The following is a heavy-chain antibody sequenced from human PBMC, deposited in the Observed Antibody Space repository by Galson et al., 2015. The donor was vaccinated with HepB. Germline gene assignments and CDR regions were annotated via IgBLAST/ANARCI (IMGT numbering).Heavy chain of an antibody. Sequence: SLRLSCAASGFTVSSNYMSWVRQAPGKGLEWVSVIYSGGSTYYADSVKGRFTISRHNSKNTLYLQMNSLRAEDTAVYYCARVGRGYCSGGSCYPFDYWGQVTLVTVSS. CDR1: GFTVSSNY. CDR2: IYSGGST. D-gene: IGHD2-15*01. J-gene: IGHJ4*02. CDR3: ARVGRGYCSGGSCYPFDY. V-gene: IGHV3-53*04.